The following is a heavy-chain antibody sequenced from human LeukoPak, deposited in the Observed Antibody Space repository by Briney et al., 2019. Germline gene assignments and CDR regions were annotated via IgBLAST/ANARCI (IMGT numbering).Heavy chain of an antibody. CDR1: GFSFRDYW. J-gene: IGHJ6*02. CDR2: IQLYGNEK. V-gene: IGHV3-7*01. D-gene: IGHD6-19*01. CDR3: ARDSAVATYYGVDV. Sequence: GGSLTLSCGVSGFSFRDYWMCWGRHAQGQGMGWVSNIQLYGNEKNYIDAVQSRLVIIRDNAKTSLYLQMNSLGAEDTAVYYCARDSAVATYYGVDVWGQGTTVTVSS.